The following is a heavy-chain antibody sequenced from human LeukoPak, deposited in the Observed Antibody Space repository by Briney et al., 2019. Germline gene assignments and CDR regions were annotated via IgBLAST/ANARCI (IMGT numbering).Heavy chain of an antibody. D-gene: IGHD6-6*01. CDR1: GYTFTSYD. J-gene: IGHJ6*02. V-gene: IGHV1-8*01. CDR3: ARALPPYYSSSYYYYGMDV. CDR2: MNPNSGNT. Sequence: ASVKVSRKASGYTFTSYDINWVRQATGQGLEWMGWMNPNSGNTGYAQKFQGRVTMTRNTSISTAYMELSSLRSEDTAVYYCARALPPYYSSSYYYYGMDVWGQGTTVTVSS.